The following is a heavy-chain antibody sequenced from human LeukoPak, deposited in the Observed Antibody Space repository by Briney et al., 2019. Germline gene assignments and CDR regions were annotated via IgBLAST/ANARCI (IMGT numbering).Heavy chain of an antibody. D-gene: IGHD6-13*01. V-gene: IGHV3-49*04. CDR2: IRRRSFGETA. Sequence: GGSLRLSCTASGFTFGGHAVSWVRQAPGKGLERVGLIRRRSFGETADYAASVKGRFNISRDDSKSIAYLQMNSLKTEDTAVYYCTREGAAAAYGMDVWGQGTTVTVSS. CDR3: TREGAAAAYGMDV. CDR1: GFTFGGHA. J-gene: IGHJ6*02.